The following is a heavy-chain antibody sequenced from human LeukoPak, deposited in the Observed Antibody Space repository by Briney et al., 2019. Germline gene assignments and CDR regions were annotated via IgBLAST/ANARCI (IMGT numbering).Heavy chain of an antibody. CDR1: GGSISSYY. V-gene: IGHV4-59*01. Sequence: PSQTLSLTCTVSGGSISSYYWSWIRQPPGKGLEWIGYIYYSGSTNYNPSLKSRVTISVDTSKNQFSLKLSSVTAADTAVYYCARDYYGSGTSRWEHYYYYYGMDVWGQGTTVTVSS. CDR3: ARDYYGSGTSRWEHYYYYYGMDV. J-gene: IGHJ6*02. CDR2: IYYSGST. D-gene: IGHD3-10*01.